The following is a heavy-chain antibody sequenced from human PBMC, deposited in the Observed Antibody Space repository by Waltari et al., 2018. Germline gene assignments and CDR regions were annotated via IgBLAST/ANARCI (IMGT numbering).Heavy chain of an antibody. J-gene: IGHJ3*02. D-gene: IGHD6-13*01. CDR3: ARERGGSSWANDAFDI. CDR1: GGSISSGSYD. Sequence: QVQLQESGPGLVKPSQTLSLTCTVSGGSISSGSYDGSWIRQPAGKGLEWIGRIYTSGSTNYNPSLNSRVTISVDTSKNQFSLKLSSVTAADTAVYYCARERGGSSWANDAFDIWGQGTMVTVSS. CDR2: IYTSGST. V-gene: IGHV4-61*02.